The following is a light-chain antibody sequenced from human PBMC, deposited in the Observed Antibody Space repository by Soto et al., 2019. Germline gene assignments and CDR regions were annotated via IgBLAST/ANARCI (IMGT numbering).Light chain of an antibody. CDR2: DVS. J-gene: IGLJ3*02. V-gene: IGLV2-11*01. CDR3: CSYAGSYTLV. Sequence: QSALTQPGSVSGSPGQSVTISCTGTSSDVGGYNFVSWYQHHPGKAPKLMIYDVSKRPSGVPDRFSGSKSGSTASLTISGLQAEDEADYYCCSYAGSYTLVFGGGTKLTVL. CDR1: SSDVGGYNF.